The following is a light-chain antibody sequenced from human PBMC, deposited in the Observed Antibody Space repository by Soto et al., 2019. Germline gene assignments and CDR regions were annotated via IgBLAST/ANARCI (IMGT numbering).Light chain of an antibody. J-gene: IGKJ4*01. Sequence: EFVLTQSPATLSLSPGERATLSCRASQSVSSYLAWYQQKPGQAPRLFIYDASNRATGIPARFSGSGSGTDFTLTISSLEPEDFAVYYCPQRSNWPPLTFGGGTKVDIK. CDR3: PQRSNWPPLT. V-gene: IGKV3-11*01. CDR2: DAS. CDR1: QSVSSY.